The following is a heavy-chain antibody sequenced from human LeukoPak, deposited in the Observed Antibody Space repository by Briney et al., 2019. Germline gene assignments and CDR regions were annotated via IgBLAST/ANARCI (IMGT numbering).Heavy chain of an antibody. D-gene: IGHD1-14*01. Sequence: GGSLRLSCAASGFTFSAYGMHWVRQAPGKGLEWVAIISYDGINKYYPDSVKGRFTISRDNSKNTLYLQMNSLRAEDTAVYYCAKDTRDDHHSDYWGQGTLVTVSS. CDR1: GFTFSAYG. V-gene: IGHV3-30*18. CDR2: ISYDGINK. J-gene: IGHJ4*02. CDR3: AKDTRDDHHSDY.